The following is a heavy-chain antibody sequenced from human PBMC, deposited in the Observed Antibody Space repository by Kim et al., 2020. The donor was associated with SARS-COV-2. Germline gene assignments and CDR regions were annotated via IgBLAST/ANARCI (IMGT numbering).Heavy chain of an antibody. J-gene: IGHJ6*02. CDR3: AKDHVRGVIKGDYYYYGMDV. D-gene: IGHD3-10*02. CDR1: GFTFSSYG. V-gene: IGHV3-33*06. Sequence: GGSLRLSCAASGFTFSSYGMHWVRQAPGKGLEWVAVIWYDGSNKYYADSVKGRFTISRDNSKNTLYLQMNSLRAEDTAVYYCAKDHVRGVIKGDYYYYGMDVWGQVTTVTVSS. CDR2: IWYDGSNK.